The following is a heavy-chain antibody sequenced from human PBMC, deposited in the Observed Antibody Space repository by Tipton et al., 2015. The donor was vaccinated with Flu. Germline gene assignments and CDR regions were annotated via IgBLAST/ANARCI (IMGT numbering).Heavy chain of an antibody. Sequence: LRLSCTVSGGSISSYYWSWIRQPAGKGLEWIGRIYTSGSTNYNPSLKGRVTISVDTSKNQFSLKLSSVTAADTAVYYCARIIAAAGWFDPWGQGTLVTVSS. J-gene: IGHJ5*02. D-gene: IGHD6-13*01. V-gene: IGHV4-4*07. CDR2: IYTSGST. CDR1: GGSISSYY. CDR3: ARIIAAAGWFDP.